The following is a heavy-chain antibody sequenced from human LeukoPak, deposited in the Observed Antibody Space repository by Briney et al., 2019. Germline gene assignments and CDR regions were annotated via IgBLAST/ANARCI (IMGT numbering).Heavy chain of an antibody. CDR1: GFAFSSYV. CDR3: AKVDGVRAAPGRGRVDS. CDR2: ISGSGGST. J-gene: IGHJ4*02. V-gene: IGHV3-23*01. D-gene: IGHD6-13*01. Sequence: GGSLRLSCAASGFAFSSYVMTWVRQAPAKGLDWVSGISGSGGSTYDADSVKGLFTVSRDNSKSTLYLQLNSLRVEDTAVYYCAKVDGVRAAPGRGRVDSWGQGTLVTVSS.